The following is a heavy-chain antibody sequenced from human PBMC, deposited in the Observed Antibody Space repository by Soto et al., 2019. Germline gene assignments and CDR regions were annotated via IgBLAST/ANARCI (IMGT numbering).Heavy chain of an antibody. CDR2: IFSSGTT. V-gene: IGHV4-30-4*01. Sequence: SETLSLTCTVSGDSISSGNKYWSWIRQAPGKGLEWIGYIFSSGTTYYNPSLKSRLTMSLDTSQNQFSLRLASVTDADSAVYYCPRVQSTFAYYYAMDGWGQGTTVTASS. J-gene: IGHJ6*02. D-gene: IGHD3-16*01. CDR1: GDSISSGNKY. CDR3: PRVQSTFAYYYAMDG.